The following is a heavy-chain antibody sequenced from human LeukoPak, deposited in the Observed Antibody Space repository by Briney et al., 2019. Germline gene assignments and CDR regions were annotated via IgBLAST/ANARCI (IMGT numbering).Heavy chain of an antibody. V-gene: IGHV1-2*06. CDR2: INPNSGGT. J-gene: IGHJ4*02. CDR1: GYTFTGYY. Sequence: ASVKVSCKASGYTFTGYYKHWVRQAPGQGLEWMERINPNSGGTNYAQKFQGRVTMTRDTSISTAYMELSRLRSDDTAVYYCAFDIYGYPVYWGQGTLVTVSS. CDR3: AFDIYGYPVY. D-gene: IGHD5-18*01.